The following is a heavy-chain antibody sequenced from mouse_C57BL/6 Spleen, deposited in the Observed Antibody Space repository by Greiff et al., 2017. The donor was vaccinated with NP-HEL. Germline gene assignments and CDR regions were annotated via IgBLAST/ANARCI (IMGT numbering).Heavy chain of an antibody. CDR1: GFTFSSYA. CDR2: ISDGGSYT. CDR3: ARETQATMDY. V-gene: IGHV5-4*01. J-gene: IGHJ4*01. D-gene: IGHD3-2*02. Sequence: EVKLMESGGGLVKPGGSLKLSCAASGFTFSSYAMSWVRQTPEKRLGWVATISDGGSYTYYPDNVKGRFTISRDNAKNNLYLQMSHLKSEDTAMYYCARETQATMDYWGQGTSVTVSS.